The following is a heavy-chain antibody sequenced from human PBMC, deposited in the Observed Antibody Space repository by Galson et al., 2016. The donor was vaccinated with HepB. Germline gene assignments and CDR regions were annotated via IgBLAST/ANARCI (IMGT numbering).Heavy chain of an antibody. CDR3: AKDMWTGQLVPHGLDY. V-gene: IGHV3-23*01. Sequence: SLRLSCAASGFTFRSYAMTWVRQAPGKGLEWVSTISGVGDKTNYADSVKGRFTISRDNSENTLFLQMNSLRAEDTALYYCAKDMWTGQLVPHGLDYWGQGTLVTVSS. CDR2: ISGVGDKT. CDR1: GFTFRSYA. D-gene: IGHD6-6*01. J-gene: IGHJ4*02.